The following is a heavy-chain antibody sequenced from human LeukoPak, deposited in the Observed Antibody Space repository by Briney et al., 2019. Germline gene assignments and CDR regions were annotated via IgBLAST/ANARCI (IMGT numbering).Heavy chain of an antibody. CDR3: ARGARARRYSAWFDP. Sequence: SETLSLTCAVYGGSLSGYYWSWIRQPPEKGLEWIGEINHSGSTNYNPSLKSRVTILVDTSRNEFSLKLSSVTAADTAMYFCARGARARRYSAWFDPWGQGTLVTVSS. J-gene: IGHJ5*02. CDR1: GGSLSGYY. D-gene: IGHD3-9*01. CDR2: INHSGST. V-gene: IGHV4-34*01.